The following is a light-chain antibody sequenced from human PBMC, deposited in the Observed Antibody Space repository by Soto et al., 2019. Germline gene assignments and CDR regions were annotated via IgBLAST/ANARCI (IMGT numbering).Light chain of an antibody. V-gene: IGKV3-15*01. CDR1: HSAASA. J-gene: IGKJ1*01. CDR3: QEYDNWPPEGP. Sequence: EIVLTQSPATLSVSPGERATLSCRASHSAASAVAWYQQKPGQAPRLLIYDASTRATGIPARFSGSGSATEFTLTISSLQSEDFAVYFCQEYDNWPPEGPFGQGTKVEI. CDR2: DAS.